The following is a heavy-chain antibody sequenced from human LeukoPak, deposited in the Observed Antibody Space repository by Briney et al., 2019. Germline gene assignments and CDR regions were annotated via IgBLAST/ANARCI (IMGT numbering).Heavy chain of an antibody. D-gene: IGHD3-10*01. CDR1: GXSFSGYY. Sequence: KASETLSLTCAVYGXSFSGYYGSWIRQPPGKGLEWIGEINHSGSTNYNPSLKSRVTISVDTSKNQFSLKLTSVTAADSGIYYCARDSYIIGRGFDPWGHGTLVTVSS. J-gene: IGHJ5*02. CDR3: ARDSYIIGRGFDP. CDR2: INHSGST. V-gene: IGHV4-34*01.